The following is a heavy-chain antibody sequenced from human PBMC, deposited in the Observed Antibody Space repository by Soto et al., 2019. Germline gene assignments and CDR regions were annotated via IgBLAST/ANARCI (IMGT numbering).Heavy chain of an antibody. D-gene: IGHD6-19*01. Sequence: GGSLRLSCAASGFTFSSSWMHWVRQAPGKGLEWVSAISGSGGSTYYADSVKGRFTISRDNSKNTLYLQMNSLRAEDTAVYYCAKVPYSSGWYFDYWGQGTLVTVSS. V-gene: IGHV3-23*01. J-gene: IGHJ4*02. CDR3: AKVPYSSGWYFDY. CDR1: GFTFSSSW. CDR2: ISGSGGST.